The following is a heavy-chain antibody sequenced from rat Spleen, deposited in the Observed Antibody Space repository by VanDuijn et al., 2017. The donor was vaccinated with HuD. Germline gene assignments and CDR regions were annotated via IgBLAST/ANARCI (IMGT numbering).Heavy chain of an antibody. Sequence: EVQLVEPGGGLVQPGEYLKLSCVASGFTFSGYWMYWIRQAPGEGLEWLSSISPDGGNTYYPDSVKGRFTISRDNAESTVYLQMNSLRSEDTATYYCGKDMNYYSTYPFYVMGDWGQGASVTVSS. CDR2: ISPDGGNT. V-gene: IGHV5-58*01. CDR1: GFTFSGYW. CDR3: GKDMNYYSTYPFYVMGD. J-gene: IGHJ4*01. D-gene: IGHD1-2*01.